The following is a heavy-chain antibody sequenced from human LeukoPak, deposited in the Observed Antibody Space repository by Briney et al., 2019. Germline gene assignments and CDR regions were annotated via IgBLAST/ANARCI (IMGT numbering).Heavy chain of an antibody. CDR2: INPSGGST. CDR1: GYTFTNYY. Sequence: ASVKVSCKASGYTFTNYYMHWVRQAPAQGLEWMGIINPSGGSTSYAQKFQGRVTMTRDTSTSTVYMELSSLRSEDTAVYYCARGPVTRRLPNYWGQGTLVTVSS. D-gene: IGHD4-17*01. V-gene: IGHV1-46*01. J-gene: IGHJ4*02. CDR3: ARGPVTRRLPNY.